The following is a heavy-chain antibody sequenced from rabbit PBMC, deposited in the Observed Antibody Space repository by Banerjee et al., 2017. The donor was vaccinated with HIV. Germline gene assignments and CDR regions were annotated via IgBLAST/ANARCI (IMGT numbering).Heavy chain of an antibody. J-gene: IGHJ3*01. D-gene: IGHD1-1*01. CDR3: ASDGNSVYYYAL. Sequence: QEQLVESGGDLVKPGASLTLTCKASGFTLSNYWIGWVRQAPGKGLEWIACINTSSGNTVYASWAKGRFTISKTSSTTVTLQMTSLTAADTATYFCASDGNSVYYYALWGQGTLVTVS. CDR2: INTSSGNT. V-gene: IGHV1S45*01. CDR1: GFTLSNYW.